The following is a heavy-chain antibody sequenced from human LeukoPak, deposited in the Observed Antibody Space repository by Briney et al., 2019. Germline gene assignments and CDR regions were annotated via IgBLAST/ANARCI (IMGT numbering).Heavy chain of an antibody. D-gene: IGHD1-26*01. V-gene: IGHV3-7*01. Sequence: GGSLRLSCAASGFTFSDYWVSWVRQTSEKGLEWVANIKQDGSEIYYVDSVKGRFTISRDNAKKLLYLHMNSLRVDDTAVYYCARDKIAGPTTLDYWGQGTLVTVSS. CDR3: ARDKIAGPTTLDY. CDR2: IKQDGSEI. J-gene: IGHJ4*02. CDR1: GFTFSDYW.